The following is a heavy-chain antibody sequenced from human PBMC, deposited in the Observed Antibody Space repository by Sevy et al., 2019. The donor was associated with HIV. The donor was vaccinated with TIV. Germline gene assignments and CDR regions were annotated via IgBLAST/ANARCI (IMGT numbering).Heavy chain of an antibody. CDR2: IYYNAHI. J-gene: IGHJ4*02. Sequence: QSETLSLTCTVSGGSITSLYWNWIRQSPGMGLEWIANIYYNAHINYNPSLKIRVTLSLDTSKNQFSLRLSSVTAADTAMYYCAGENAWGRGYSWGQGTLVTVSS. CDR3: AGENAWGRGYS. V-gene: IGHV4-59*08. D-gene: IGHD1-26*01. CDR1: GGSITSLY.